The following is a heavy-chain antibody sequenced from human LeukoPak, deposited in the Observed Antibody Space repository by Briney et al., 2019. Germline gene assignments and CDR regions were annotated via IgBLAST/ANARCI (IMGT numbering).Heavy chain of an antibody. CDR1: GGSISSGGYY. Sequence: SQTLSLTCTVSGGSISSGGYYWSWIRQHPGKGLEWIGYIYYSGITNYNPSLKGRVTISVNTSKNQFSLKLSSVTAADTAVYYCATAAADHDAFDIWGQGTMVTVSS. J-gene: IGHJ3*02. V-gene: IGHV4-61*08. CDR3: ATAAADHDAFDI. CDR2: IYYSGIT. D-gene: IGHD6-13*01.